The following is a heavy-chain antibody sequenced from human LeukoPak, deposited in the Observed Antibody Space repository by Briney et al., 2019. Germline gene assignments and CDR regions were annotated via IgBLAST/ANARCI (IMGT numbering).Heavy chain of an antibody. CDR1: GFTFSDYG. Sequence: PGGSLRLSCAASGFTFSDYGMHWVRQAPGKGLEWVTFIRYDGNNKYYVDSVKGRFTISRDNSKNTLYLQMNSLKPEDTAVYYCARGSRFGVVERDAFDIWGQGTMVTVSS. CDR3: ARGSRFGVVERDAFDI. D-gene: IGHD3-3*01. CDR2: IRYDGNNK. V-gene: IGHV3-30*02. J-gene: IGHJ3*02.